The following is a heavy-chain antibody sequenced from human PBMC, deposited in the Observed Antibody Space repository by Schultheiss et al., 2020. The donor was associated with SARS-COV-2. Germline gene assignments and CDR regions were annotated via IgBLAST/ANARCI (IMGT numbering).Heavy chain of an antibody. Sequence: GGSLRLSCAASGFTFSSYWMHWVRQAPGKGLVWVSRINSDGSSTSYADSVKGRFTISRDNAKNTLYLQMNSLRAEDTAVYYCARNKAAYGMDVWGQGTTVTVSS. D-gene: IGHD6-13*01. V-gene: IGHV3-74*01. CDR1: GFTFSSYW. CDR3: ARNKAAYGMDV. J-gene: IGHJ6*02. CDR2: INSDGSST.